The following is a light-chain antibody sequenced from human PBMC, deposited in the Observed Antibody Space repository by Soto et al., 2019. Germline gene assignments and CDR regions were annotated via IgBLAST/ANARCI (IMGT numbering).Light chain of an antibody. V-gene: IGKV3-11*01. CDR1: QSVSNY. CDR3: QQCSNCPPMCT. J-gene: IGKJ2*02. CDR2: DAS. Sequence: EIVLTQSPATLSLSPGERATLSYRASQSVSNYLAWYQQKPGQAPRLLIYDASKSATGIPARFSGSGSETDFTLTISSLAPEDFAVYYCQQCSNCPPMCTFGQGTKLEIK.